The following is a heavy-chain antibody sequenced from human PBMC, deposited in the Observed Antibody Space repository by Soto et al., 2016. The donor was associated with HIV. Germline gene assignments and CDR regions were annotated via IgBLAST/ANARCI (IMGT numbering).Heavy chain of an antibody. J-gene: IGHJ4*02. V-gene: IGHV3-74*01. CDR3: VRGERDEYNSAGLYNY. CDR2: ISGDGTSI. CDR1: GLKFNSYW. D-gene: IGHD1-1*01. Sequence: DVELVESGGGIIPPGGSLKVSCKASGLKFNSYWMSWVRQVPGKGLVWVSHISGDGTSIDYADSVKGRFIISRDNAKKTVYLQMNSLTVEDTATYYCVRGERDEYNSAGLYNYWGQGTLVTVSS.